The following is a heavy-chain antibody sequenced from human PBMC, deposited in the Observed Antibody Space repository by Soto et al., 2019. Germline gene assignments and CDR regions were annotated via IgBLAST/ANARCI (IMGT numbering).Heavy chain of an antibody. CDR3: AKGGADYSNGRFDY. J-gene: IGHJ4*02. CDR2: ISWNSDSI. V-gene: IGHV3-9*01. D-gene: IGHD4-4*01. CDR1: GFTFDDYA. Sequence: EVPLVESGGGLVQPGRSLRLSCAASGFTFDDYAMHWVRQAPGKGLEWVSGISWNSDSIGYAASVKGRFTISRDNAKNSLYLQMNSLRAEDTALYYCAKGGADYSNGRFDYWGQGTLITVSS.